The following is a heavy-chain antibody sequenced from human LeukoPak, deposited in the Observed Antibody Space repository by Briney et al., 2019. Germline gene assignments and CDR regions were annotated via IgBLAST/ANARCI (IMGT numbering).Heavy chain of an antibody. D-gene: IGHD3-22*01. Sequence: SETLSLTCAVYGGSFSGYYCSWIRQPPGKGLEWIGEINHSGSTNYNPSLKSRVTISVDTSKNQFSLKLSSVTAADTAVYYCARTETYYDDSSGYYLYDYWGQGTLVTVSS. CDR3: ARTETYYDDSSGYYLYDY. V-gene: IGHV4-34*01. J-gene: IGHJ4*02. CDR2: INHSGST. CDR1: GGSFSGYY.